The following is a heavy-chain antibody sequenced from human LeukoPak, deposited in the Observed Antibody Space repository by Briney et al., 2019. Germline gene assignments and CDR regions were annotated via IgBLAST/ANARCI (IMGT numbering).Heavy chain of an antibody. CDR3: ARVESHGSLGV. Sequence: GASVKVSCKSSGYTFTNYAMNWVRQAPGQGLEWMGWINTKTGNPEYAQGFTGRFVFSLDTSLSTAYLHISSLKAEDTAVYYCARVESHGSLGVWGKGTTVTVSS. CDR1: GYTFTNYA. CDR2: INTKTGNP. J-gene: IGHJ6*04. D-gene: IGHD3-3*01. V-gene: IGHV7-4-1*02.